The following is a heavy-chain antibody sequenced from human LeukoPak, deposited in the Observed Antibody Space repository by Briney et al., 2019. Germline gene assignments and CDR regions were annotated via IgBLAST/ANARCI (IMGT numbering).Heavy chain of an antibody. CDR1: GGSISSSNYY. Sequence: PSETLSLTCTVSGGSISSSNYYWGWIRQPPGKGLDWIASIHYSGTTYYNPSLKSRVTISVDTSKNHFSLKLSSVTAADTAVYYCASLRERSYYARGFDYWGQGTLVTVSS. J-gene: IGHJ4*02. D-gene: IGHD1-26*01. CDR2: IHYSGTT. CDR3: ASLRERSYYARGFDY. V-gene: IGHV4-39*02.